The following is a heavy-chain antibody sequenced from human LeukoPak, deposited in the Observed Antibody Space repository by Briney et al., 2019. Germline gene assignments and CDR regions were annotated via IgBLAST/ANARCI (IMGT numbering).Heavy chain of an antibody. J-gene: IGHJ4*02. CDR2: INHSGST. D-gene: IGHD4-17*01. V-gene: IGHV4-34*01. Sequence: SDTLSLTCAVYGGPFSGYHWSWLRQPPGKGLEWIGEINHSGSTNYNPSLKSRVTISGDTSKNQFSLKLSSVTAADTAVYYCARGFQGDYGRRKYFDYWGQGTLVTVSS. CDR3: ARGFQGDYGRRKYFDY. CDR1: GGPFSGYH.